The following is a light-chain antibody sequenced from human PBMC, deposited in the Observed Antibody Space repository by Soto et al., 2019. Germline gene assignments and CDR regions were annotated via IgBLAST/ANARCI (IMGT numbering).Light chain of an antibody. Sequence: ELVLTQTPGTLSLSPGEVATLFCRASQSVRSNYLAWYQQKPGQAPRLLLYDASSRAAGVPDRFRGSGSGTDYTLTISRLEPEDFAVCYCQQYGSRPYTCGRGTKLEIK. CDR1: QSVRSNY. V-gene: IGKV3-20*01. CDR3: QQYGSRPYT. CDR2: DAS. J-gene: IGKJ2*01.